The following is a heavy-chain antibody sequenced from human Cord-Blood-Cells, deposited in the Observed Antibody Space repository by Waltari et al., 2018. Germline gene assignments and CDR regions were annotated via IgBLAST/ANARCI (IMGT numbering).Heavy chain of an antibody. CDR2: IYYSGST. D-gene: IGHD3-10*01. Sequence: QLQLPASGPGLVKPSETLSLTCTVSGGSISSSSYYRGWSRQLPGKGLEWIGSIYYSGSTYYNPSLKSRVTISVDTSKNQFSLKLSSVTAADTAVYYCASYGSGSYYNGNFDYWGQGTLVTVSS. V-gene: IGHV4-39*01. CDR3: ASYGSGSYYNGNFDY. CDR1: GGSISSSSYY. J-gene: IGHJ4*02.